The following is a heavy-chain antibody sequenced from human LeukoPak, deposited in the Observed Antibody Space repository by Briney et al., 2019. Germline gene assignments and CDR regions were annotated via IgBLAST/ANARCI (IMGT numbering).Heavy chain of an antibody. J-gene: IGHJ6*03. CDR1: GGSISSYY. CDR2: IYYSGST. CDR3: AREVRYYDSSGYRDYYYYMDV. V-gene: IGHV4-59*01. Sequence: PSETLSLTCTVSGGSISSYYWSWIRRPPGKGLEWIGYIYYSGSTNYNPSLKSRVTISVDTSKNQFSLKLSSVTAADTAVYYCAREVRYYDSSGYRDYYYYMDVWGKGTTVTVSS. D-gene: IGHD3-22*01.